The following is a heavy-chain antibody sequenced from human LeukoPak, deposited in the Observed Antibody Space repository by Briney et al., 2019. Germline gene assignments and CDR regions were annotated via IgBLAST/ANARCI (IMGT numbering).Heavy chain of an antibody. CDR1: GFTFSRFW. J-gene: IGHJ4*02. D-gene: IGHD2-2*01. Sequence: GGSLRLSCAASGFTFSRFWMSWVRQAPGKGLEWVANIKQDGSEKYYVDSVKGRFTISRDSAKNSLHPQMNSLRAEDTAMYYCASASPAGDYWGQGTLVTVSS. V-gene: IGHV3-7*01. CDR3: ASASPAGDY. CDR2: IKQDGSEK.